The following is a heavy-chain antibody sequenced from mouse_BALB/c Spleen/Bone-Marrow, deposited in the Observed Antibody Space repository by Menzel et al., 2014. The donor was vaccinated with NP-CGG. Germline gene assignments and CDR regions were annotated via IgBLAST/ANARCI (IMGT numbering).Heavy chain of an antibody. D-gene: IGHD2-2*01. J-gene: IGHJ2*01. CDR1: GFTFSSFG. Sequence: EVKLMEPGGGLVQPGGSRKLSCAASGFTFSSFGMHWVRQAPEKGLEWVAYISSVSTTISYADTVKGRFTISRDDPKNTLFLQMTSLRSEDTAMYDCARCGYDGFDYWGQGTTLTVSS. CDR2: ISSVSTTI. V-gene: IGHV5-17*02. CDR3: ARCGYDGFDY.